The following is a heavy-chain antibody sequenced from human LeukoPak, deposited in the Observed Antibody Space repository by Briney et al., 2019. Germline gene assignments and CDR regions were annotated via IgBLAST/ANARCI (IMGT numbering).Heavy chain of an antibody. V-gene: IGHV1-8*01. CDR1: GYTFTSYD. CDR2: MNPNSGNT. CDR3: ARGGITIFGERKYYFDY. J-gene: IGHJ4*02. Sequence: ASVKVSCKASGYTFTSYDINWVRQATGQGLEWMGWMNPNSGNTGYAQKFQGRVTMTRNTSISTAYMELSSLRSDDTAVYYCARGGITIFGERKYYFDYWGQGTLVTVSS. D-gene: IGHD3-3*01.